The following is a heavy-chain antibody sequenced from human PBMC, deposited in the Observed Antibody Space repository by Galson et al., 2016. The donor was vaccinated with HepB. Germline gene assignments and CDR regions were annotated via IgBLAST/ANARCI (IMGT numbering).Heavy chain of an antibody. J-gene: IGHJ4*02. CDR3: ATVSRSGTSSDY. V-gene: IGHV1-69-2*01. CDR1: GYTFTGYY. D-gene: IGHD1-26*01. Sequence: VKVSCKVSGYTFTGYYIHWVQQAPGKGLEWMGLVHLEDGETIYAQKLQGGVTITADTSRDTAYVELSSLRSEDTAVYYCATVSRSGTSSDYWGQGTLVTVSS. CDR2: VHLEDGET.